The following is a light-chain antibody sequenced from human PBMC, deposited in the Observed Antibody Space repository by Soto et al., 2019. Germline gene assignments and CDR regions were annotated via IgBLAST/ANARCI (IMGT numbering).Light chain of an antibody. CDR3: TSYTTTNTLA. J-gene: IGLJ2*01. CDR1: SRDIGAYKY. V-gene: IGLV2-14*01. CDR2: DVS. Sequence: QSVLTQPASVSGSPGQSITISCTGTSRDIGAYKYVSWFQQYPGKAPKCMIYDVSDRPSGVSNRFSGSKSGNTASLTISGLQAEDEAVCYCTSYTTTNTLALGGGTKLTVL.